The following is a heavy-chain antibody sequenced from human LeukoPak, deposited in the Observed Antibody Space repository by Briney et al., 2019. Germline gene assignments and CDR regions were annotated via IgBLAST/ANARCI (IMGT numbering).Heavy chain of an antibody. CDR1: GDSVSSNSVT. J-gene: IGHJ5*02. D-gene: IGHD2-2*01. Sequence: SQTLSLTCAISGDSVSSNSVTWNWIRQSPSRGLEWLGRTYYRSTWYNDYAVSVRGRITVNPDTSKNQFPLHLNSVTPEDTAVYYCARRLTQYDCFDPWGQGILVTVSS. CDR2: TYYRSTWYN. CDR3: ARRLTQYDCFDP. V-gene: IGHV6-1*01.